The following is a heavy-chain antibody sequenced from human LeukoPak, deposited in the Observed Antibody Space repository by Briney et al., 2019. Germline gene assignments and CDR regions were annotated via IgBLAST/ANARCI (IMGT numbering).Heavy chain of an antibody. V-gene: IGHV3-30-3*01. J-gene: IGHJ4*02. D-gene: IGHD6-13*01. CDR3: ARVYSSSWHSSFTY. CDR1: GFTFSSFA. Sequence: GGSLRLSCAPSGFTFSSFAIHWVRQAPGKGLEWVAVISYEGDNKYYADSVKGRFTISRDNSKNTLYLQMNSLRPEDTAVYYCARVYSSSWHSSFTYWGQGTLVTVSS. CDR2: ISYEGDNK.